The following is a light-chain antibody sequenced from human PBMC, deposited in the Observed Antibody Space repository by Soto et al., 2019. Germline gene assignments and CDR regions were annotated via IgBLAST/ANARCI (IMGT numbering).Light chain of an antibody. Sequence: IQLTQSPSSLSASVGDRVTLTCRASQDINNYLAWYQQKPGKAPKLLIFAASTLQRGAPSRFSGSGSGTDFTLTISSLQPEDFATYDCQHLQNYPLFGGGTKVEI. J-gene: IGKJ4*01. CDR2: AAS. CDR1: QDINNY. CDR3: QHLQNYPL. V-gene: IGKV1-9*01.